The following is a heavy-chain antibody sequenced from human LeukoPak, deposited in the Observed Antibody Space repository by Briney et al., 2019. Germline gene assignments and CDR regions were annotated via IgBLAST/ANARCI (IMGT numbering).Heavy chain of an antibody. V-gene: IGHV3-30-3*01. CDR3: ARDPYP. CDR2: ISYDGSNK. J-gene: IGHJ5*02. Sequence: PGRSLRLSCAASGFTFSSYAMHWVRQAPGKGLEWVAVISYDGSNKYYADSVKGRFTISRDNSKNTLYLQMNSLRAEDTAVYYCARDPYPWGQGTLVTVSS. CDR1: GFTFSSYA.